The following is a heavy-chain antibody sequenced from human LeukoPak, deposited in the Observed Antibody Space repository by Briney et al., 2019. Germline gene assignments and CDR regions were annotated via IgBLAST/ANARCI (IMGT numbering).Heavy chain of an antibody. D-gene: IGHD3-10*01. V-gene: IGHV4-30-4*08. CDR1: GGSISSGDYY. CDR2: IYYSGST. CDR3: ARDRRTHYYGSGSS. Sequence: SETLSLTCTVSGGSISSGDYYWSWIRQPPGKGLEWIRYIYYSGSTYYNPSLKSRVTISVDTSKNQFSLKLSSVTAGDTAVYYCARDRRTHYYGSGSSWGQGTLVTVSS. J-gene: IGHJ5*02.